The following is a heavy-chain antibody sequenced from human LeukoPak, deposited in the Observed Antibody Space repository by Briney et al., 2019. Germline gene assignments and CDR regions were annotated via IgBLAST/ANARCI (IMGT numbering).Heavy chain of an antibody. CDR3: AREVITETTLGWFDP. D-gene: IGHD1-7*01. CDR1: GGTFRTDA. Sequence: GSSVKVSCKASGGTFRTDAIAWIRRAPREGLEWMGGIIPFIGAPNFAQRFHGRVTITADETTSTVYMELSSLRSEDTAVYHCAREVITETTLGWFDPWGQGTLITVSS. J-gene: IGHJ5*02. CDR2: IIPFIGAP. V-gene: IGHV1-69*01.